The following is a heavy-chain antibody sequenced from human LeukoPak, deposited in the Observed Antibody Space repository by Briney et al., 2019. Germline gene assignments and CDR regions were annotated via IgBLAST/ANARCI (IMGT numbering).Heavy chain of an antibody. CDR1: GFTFSSYA. CDR2: ISYDGSNK. CDR3: ARELRFTLDY. J-gene: IGHJ4*02. Sequence: PGGSLRLSCAASGFTFSSYAMHWVRQAPGKGLEWVAVISYDGSNKYYADSVKGRFTISRDNSKNTLYLQMNSLRAEDTAVYYCARELRFTLDYWGQGTLVTVSS. D-gene: IGHD3-10*01. V-gene: IGHV3-30-3*01.